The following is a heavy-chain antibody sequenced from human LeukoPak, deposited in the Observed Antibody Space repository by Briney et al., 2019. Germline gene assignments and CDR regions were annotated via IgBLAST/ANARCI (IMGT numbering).Heavy chain of an antibody. D-gene: IGHD4-17*01. CDR3: ARTDHDYGDAGFDY. Sequence: SETPTLTCAVYGGSFSGYYWSWIRQPPGKGLEWIGEINHSGSTNYNPSLKSRVTISVDTSKNQFSLKLSSVTAADTAVYYCARTDHDYGDAGFDYWGQGTLVTVSS. V-gene: IGHV4-34*01. CDR2: INHSGST. J-gene: IGHJ4*02. CDR1: GGSFSGYY.